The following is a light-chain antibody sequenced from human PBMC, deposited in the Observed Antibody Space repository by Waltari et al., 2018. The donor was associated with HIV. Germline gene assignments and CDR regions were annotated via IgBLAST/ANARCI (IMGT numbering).Light chain of an antibody. CDR1: QSVTSSF. J-gene: IGKJ4*01. CDR2: GAS. Sequence: EIVLTQSPGTLSLSPGERATLSCRASQSVTSSFLSWYQQKPGQAPRLLIYGASSRATGIPDRCSGGGSGTDFTRTISRLEPEDFAVYYCQQYGSSPLTFGGGTKVDIK. V-gene: IGKV3-20*01. CDR3: QQYGSSPLT.